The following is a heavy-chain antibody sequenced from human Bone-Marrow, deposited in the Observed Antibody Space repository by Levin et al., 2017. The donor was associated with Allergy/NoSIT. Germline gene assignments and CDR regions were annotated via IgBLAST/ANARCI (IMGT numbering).Heavy chain of an antibody. CDR2: ISRSGHTI. V-gene: IGHV3-11*01. CDR1: GFTFSDFY. J-gene: IGHJ6*03. CDR3: ARDQALYYYYYYMDV. Sequence: LGESLKISCAASGFTFSDFYMSWIRQAPGKGLEWVSYISRSGHTIYYTDSVKGRFTISRDNAKNSLFLQMNSLRAEDTAVYYCARDQALYYYYYYMDVWGKGTTVTVSS.